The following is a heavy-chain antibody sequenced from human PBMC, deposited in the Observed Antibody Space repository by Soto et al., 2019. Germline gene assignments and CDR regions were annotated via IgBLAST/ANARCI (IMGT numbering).Heavy chain of an antibody. CDR1: GFTFISYA. J-gene: IGHJ4*02. V-gene: IGHV3-30-3*01. CDR2: ISYDGSNK. Sequence: GGSLRLSCAASGFTFISYAIHWVRQAPGKGLEWVAVISYDGSNKYYADSVKGRFTISRDNSKNTLYLQMNSLRAEDTAVYYCARVGYYYGSGSSDYWAREPWSPSP. D-gene: IGHD3-10*01. CDR3: ARVGYYYGSGSSDY.